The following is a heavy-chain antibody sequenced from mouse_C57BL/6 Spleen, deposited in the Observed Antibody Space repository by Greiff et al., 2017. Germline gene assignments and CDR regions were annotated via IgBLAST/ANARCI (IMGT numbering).Heavy chain of an antibody. V-gene: IGHV2-2*01. J-gene: IGHJ4*01. CDR2: IWSGGST. D-gene: IGHD2-1*01. Sequence: VQLQQSGPGLVQPSQSLSITCTVSGFSLTSYGVHWVRQSPGKGLEWLGVIWSGGSTDYNAAFISRLSISTDNSKSHVFFKMNSLQADDTAIYYCARNLIYHGNYSYAMDYWGQGTSVTVSS. CDR3: ARNLIYHGNYSYAMDY. CDR1: GFSLTSYG.